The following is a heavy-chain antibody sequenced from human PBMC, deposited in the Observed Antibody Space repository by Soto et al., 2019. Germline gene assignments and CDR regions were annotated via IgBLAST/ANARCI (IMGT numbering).Heavy chain of an antibody. V-gene: IGHV3-74*03. J-gene: IGHJ6*02. CDR2: ITSDRSST. D-gene: IGHD3-3*01. CDR3: VKDPQGGYEFWSGYMDV. Sequence: GGSLRLSCAATRFTFSSDGIHCVREAPGKGLVCVSRITSDRSSTTYADNVKGRDAIYRDNAKNMLYLQMNSLRAEDTAVYYCVKDPQGGYEFWSGYMDVWGQGTTVTVSS. CDR1: RFTFSSDG.